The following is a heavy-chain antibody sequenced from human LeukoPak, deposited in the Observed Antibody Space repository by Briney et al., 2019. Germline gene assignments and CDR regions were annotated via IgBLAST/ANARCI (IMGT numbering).Heavy chain of an antibody. Sequence: SVKVSCKASGGTFSSYAISWMRQAPGQGLEWMGRIIPILGIANYAQKFQGRVTITADKSTSTAYMELSSLRSEDTAVYYCARAGSGWPMGFDYWGQGTLVTVSS. CDR3: ARAGSGWPMGFDY. CDR1: GGTFSSYA. D-gene: IGHD6-19*01. J-gene: IGHJ4*02. CDR2: IIPILGIA. V-gene: IGHV1-69*04.